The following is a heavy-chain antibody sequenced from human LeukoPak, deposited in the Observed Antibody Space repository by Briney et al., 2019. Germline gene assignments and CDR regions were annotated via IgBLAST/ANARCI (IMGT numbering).Heavy chain of an antibody. J-gene: IGHJ6*02. D-gene: IGHD2-2*01. V-gene: IGHV3-74*01. CDR2: INSDGSST. CDR1: GFTFSGYW. Sequence: GGSLRLSCAASGFTFSGYWMHWVRQAPGKGLVWVSRINSDGSSTSYADSVKGRFTISRDNAKNTLYLQMNSLRAEDTAVYYCARDPIVVVPAAMPSYYYYGMDVWGQGTTVTVSS. CDR3: ARDPIVVVPAAMPSYYYYGMDV.